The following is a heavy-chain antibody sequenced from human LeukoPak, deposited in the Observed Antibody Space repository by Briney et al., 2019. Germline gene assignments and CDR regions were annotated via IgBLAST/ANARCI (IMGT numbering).Heavy chain of an antibody. J-gene: IGHJ5*02. V-gene: IGHV1-18*01. D-gene: IGHD3-10*01. Sequence: ASVKVSCKASGYTFTSYGISWVRQAPGQGLEWMGWISAYNGNTNYAQKLQGRVTMTTDTSTSTAYMELSSLRSEDTAVYYCARGITMVSEGFDPWGQGTLVAVSS. CDR2: ISAYNGNT. CDR1: GYTFTSYG. CDR3: ARGITMVSEGFDP.